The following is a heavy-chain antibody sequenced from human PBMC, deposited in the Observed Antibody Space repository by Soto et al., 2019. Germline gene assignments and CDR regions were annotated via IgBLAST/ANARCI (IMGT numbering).Heavy chain of an antibody. D-gene: IGHD6-19*01. CDR2: ISGSGGNT. Sequence: GGSLRLSCAASGFTFSSYAMSWVHQAPGKGLEWVSAISGSGGNTYYADSVKGRFTISRDNSKNTLYLQMNSLRGEDTAVYYCAKDLDSSGWSPFSYWGQGTLVTVSS. V-gene: IGHV3-23*01. CDR3: AKDLDSSGWSPFSY. CDR1: GFTFSSYA. J-gene: IGHJ4*02.